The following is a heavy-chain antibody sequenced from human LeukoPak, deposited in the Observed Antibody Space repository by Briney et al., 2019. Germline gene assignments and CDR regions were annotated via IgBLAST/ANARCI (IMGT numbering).Heavy chain of an antibody. CDR3: ARGSSIADPADF. J-gene: IGHJ4*02. CDR2: INPNSGVT. CDR1: RYTFTGYY. D-gene: IGHD6-6*01. Sequence: ASVKVSCKASRYTFTGYYMHWVRQAPGQGLEWMGWINPNSGVTDYAQNFQGRVTMTRDTSISTAYVELSRLRAEDTAVYYCARGSSIADPADFWGQGTLVTVSS. V-gene: IGHV1-2*02.